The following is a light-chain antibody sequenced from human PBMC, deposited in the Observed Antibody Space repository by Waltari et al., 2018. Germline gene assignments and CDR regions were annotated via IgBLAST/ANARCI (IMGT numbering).Light chain of an antibody. J-gene: IGLJ3*02. CDR1: SSDVGNYNL. V-gene: IGLV2-23*01. CDR2: EGS. Sequence: QSALTQPASVSGSPGQSIAIYCTGTSSDVGNYNLVSCDQQHPGKAPKVIIYEGSKRPSGVSDRFSGSKSGNTASLTISGLQDEDEADYYCCSYAGRDTWVFGGGTKLTVL. CDR3: CSYAGRDTWV.